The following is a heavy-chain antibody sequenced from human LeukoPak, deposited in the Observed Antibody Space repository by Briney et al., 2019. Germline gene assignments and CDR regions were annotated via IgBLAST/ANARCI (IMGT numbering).Heavy chain of an antibody. V-gene: IGHV3-11*01. Sequence: SLRLSCAASGFTFSDYYMSWIRQAPGKGLEWVSYISSSGSTIYYADSVKGRFTISRDNAKNSLYLQMNSLRAEDTAVYYCARDTSYYCSSTSCYFGAYYYYGMDVWGQGTTVTVSS. D-gene: IGHD2-2*01. CDR2: ISSSGSTI. J-gene: IGHJ6*02. CDR1: GFTFSDYY. CDR3: ARDTSYYCSSTSCYFGAYYYYGMDV.